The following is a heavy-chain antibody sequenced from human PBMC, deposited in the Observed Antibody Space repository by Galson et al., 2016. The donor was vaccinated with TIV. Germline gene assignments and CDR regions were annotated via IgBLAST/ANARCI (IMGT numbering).Heavy chain of an antibody. CDR3: AKKLGATGGGYYFDY. D-gene: IGHD1-26*01. Sequence: SVKVSCKASGGSFLSYHISWVRQAPGQGLEWVGGIIPVFRTANYAQKFQGRVTITADESTSTAYMEMSSLISEDTAVYYCAKKLGATGGGYYFDYWGQGTLVTVSS. CDR2: IIPVFRTA. J-gene: IGHJ4*02. V-gene: IGHV1-69*13. CDR1: GGSFLSYH.